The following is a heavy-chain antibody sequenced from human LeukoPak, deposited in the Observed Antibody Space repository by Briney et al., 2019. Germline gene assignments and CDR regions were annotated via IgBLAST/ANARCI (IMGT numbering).Heavy chain of an antibody. J-gene: IGHJ6*03. CDR1: GFTFSSYG. D-gene: IGHD6-13*01. Sequence: PGGSLRLSCAASGFTFSSYGMHWVRQAPGKGLEWVAFIRYDGSNKYYADSVKGRFTISRDNSKNTLYLQMNSLRAEDTAVYYCAKETGSWPPLWGYYYYMDVWGKGTTVTISS. CDR2: IRYDGSNK. CDR3: AKETGSWPPLWGYYYYMDV. V-gene: IGHV3-30*02.